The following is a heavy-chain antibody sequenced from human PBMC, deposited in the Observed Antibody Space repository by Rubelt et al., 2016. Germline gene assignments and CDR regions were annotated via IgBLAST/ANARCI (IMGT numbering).Heavy chain of an antibody. D-gene: IGHD4-17*01. CDR3: TRDRGGDYAPLDY. Sequence: VQLVQSGAEVKKPGASVRVSCKAAGYSFTGYYMHWVRQAPGQGLEWMGWINPNSGDPKYAQRFQGRVIFARDTSVNTIYMDLSWLTSDETAVYYCTRDRGGDYAPLDYWGQGTLVTVSS. V-gene: IGHV1-2*02. J-gene: IGHJ4*02. CDR2: INPNSGDP. CDR1: GYSFTGYY.